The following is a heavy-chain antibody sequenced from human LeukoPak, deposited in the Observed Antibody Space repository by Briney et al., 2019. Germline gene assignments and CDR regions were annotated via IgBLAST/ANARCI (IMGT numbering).Heavy chain of an antibody. Sequence: GGSLRLSCAASGFTFSDYYMSWIRQAPGKGLEWVSYISSSGSTIYYADSVKGRFTISRDNAKNSLYLQMNNLRAEDTAVYYCARRDAQLPYYYYYMEVWGKGTTVTVSS. J-gene: IGHJ6*03. CDR1: GFTFSDYY. CDR2: ISSSGSTI. V-gene: IGHV3-11*01. CDR3: ARRDAQLPYYYYYMEV. D-gene: IGHD5-24*01.